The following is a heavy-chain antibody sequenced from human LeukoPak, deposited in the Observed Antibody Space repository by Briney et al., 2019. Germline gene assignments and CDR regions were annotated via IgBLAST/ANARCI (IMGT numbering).Heavy chain of an antibody. CDR1: GGTFSSYA. Sequence: ASVKVSCKASGGTFSSYAISWVRQAPRQGLEWMGGIIPIFGTANYAQKFQGRVTITTDESTSTAYMELSSLRSEDTAVYYCARGGITGTTSSLTRWGQGTLVTVSS. CDR3: ARGGITGTTSSLTR. J-gene: IGHJ4*02. D-gene: IGHD1-7*01. CDR2: IIPIFGTA. V-gene: IGHV1-69*05.